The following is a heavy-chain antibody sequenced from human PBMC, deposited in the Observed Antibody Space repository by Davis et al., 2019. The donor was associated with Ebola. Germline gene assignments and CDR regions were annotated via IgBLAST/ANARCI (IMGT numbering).Heavy chain of an antibody. V-gene: IGHV3-7*01. CDR3: ARGNRYCSGDTCANWFDP. Sequence: PGGSLRLSCAASGFTFSSYWMSWVRQAPGKGLEWVANIKQDGSEKYYVDSVKGRFTISRDNAKNTLYLQMNSLRAEDTAVYYCARGNRYCSGDTCANWFDPWGQGTLVTVSS. CDR1: GFTFSSYW. D-gene: IGHD2-15*01. CDR2: IKQDGSEK. J-gene: IGHJ5*02.